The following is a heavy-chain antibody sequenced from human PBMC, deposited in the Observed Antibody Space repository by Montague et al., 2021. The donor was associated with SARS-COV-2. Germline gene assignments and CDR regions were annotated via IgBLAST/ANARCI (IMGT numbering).Heavy chain of an antibody. V-gene: IGHV4-39*01. CDR3: ARSTATFGESHNWFAP. J-gene: IGHJ5*02. D-gene: IGHD3-10*01. Sequence: SETLSLTCTVSGGSISSNNNYWGWIRQSAGTGLEWIGSIYYSGTTYYNPSLKSRVTISVDTSKNQFSLRLSSVTATDTSVYYCARSTATFGESHNWFAPWGQGTLVIVAS. CDR2: IYYSGTT. CDR1: GGSISSNNNY.